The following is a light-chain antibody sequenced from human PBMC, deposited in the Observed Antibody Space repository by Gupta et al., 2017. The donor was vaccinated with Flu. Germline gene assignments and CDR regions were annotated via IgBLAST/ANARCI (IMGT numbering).Light chain of an antibody. CDR3: QKRVNWPAYT. CDR2: DAS. Sequence: EIELTQSPATLSLSPGERATLSCRASQSVSTYLAWYQKKPGQAPRLLIYDASNRATGIPARFSGTGSGTDFTLTISSREPEDFAVYYCQKRVNWPAYTFGPGTRLEIK. CDR1: QSVSTY. V-gene: IGKV3-11*01. J-gene: IGKJ2*01.